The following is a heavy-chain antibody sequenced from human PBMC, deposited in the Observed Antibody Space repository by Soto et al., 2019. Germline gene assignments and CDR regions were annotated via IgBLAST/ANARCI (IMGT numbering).Heavy chain of an antibody. J-gene: IGHJ4*02. CDR2: ISGSGGTT. Sequence: GSLLLTGAASGCTFSSYAMSWVRQAPGKGLECVSTISGSGGTTYYADSVKGRFTISRDNSKNTLYLQMNSLRAEDTAVYYCAKVRSTTIFDVVSLFDYWGQGTLVTVYS. CDR1: GCTFSSYA. D-gene: IGHD3-3*01. V-gene: IGHV3-23*01. CDR3: AKVRSTTIFDVVSLFDY.